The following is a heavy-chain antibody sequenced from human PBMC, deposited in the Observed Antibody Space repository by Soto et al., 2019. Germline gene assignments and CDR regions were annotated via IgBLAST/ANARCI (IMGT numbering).Heavy chain of an antibody. Sequence: QVQLVQSGAEVKKPGASVKVSCKASGYTFTSYGISWVRQAPGQGLEWMGWISAYNGDTTYAQKLQGRVTMTTDTYTSTSYMELRSLGSDDTAVYYCASPLPLYSYCYFWPLVSWGQGNLVTGSS. D-gene: IGHD5-18*01. CDR3: ASPLPLYSYCYFWPLVS. CDR1: GYTFTSYG. J-gene: IGHJ5*02. CDR2: ISAYNGDT. V-gene: IGHV1-18*01.